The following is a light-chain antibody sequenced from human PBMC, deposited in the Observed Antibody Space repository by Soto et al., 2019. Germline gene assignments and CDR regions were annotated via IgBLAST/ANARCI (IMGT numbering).Light chain of an antibody. V-gene: IGLV2-14*01. J-gene: IGLJ1*01. CDR3: SSSTTISTRACV. CDR1: SGDIGSYNR. CDR2: EVT. Sequence: QSALTQPASVSGSPGQSITISCTGTSGDIGSYNRVSWYQQHPGEAPKLIIYEVTDRPSGVSTRFSGSKSGNTASLPISGLQAEDEAEYYCSSSTTISTRACVFGTGTKVTVL.